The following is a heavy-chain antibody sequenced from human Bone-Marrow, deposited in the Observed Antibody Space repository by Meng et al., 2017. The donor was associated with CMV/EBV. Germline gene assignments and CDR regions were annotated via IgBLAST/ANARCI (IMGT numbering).Heavy chain of an antibody. CDR2: IYPGDSDT. J-gene: IGHJ4*02. CDR3: ARHARAGTSGVTDY. D-gene: IGHD6-13*01. CDR1: GYSFTSYW. V-gene: IGHV5-51*01. Sequence: GGSLRLSCKGSGYSFTSYWIGWVRQMPGKGLEWMGIIYPGDSDTRYSPSFQGQVTISADKSISTAYLQWSSLKASDTAMYYCARHARAGTSGVTDYWGQGTLVTLSS.